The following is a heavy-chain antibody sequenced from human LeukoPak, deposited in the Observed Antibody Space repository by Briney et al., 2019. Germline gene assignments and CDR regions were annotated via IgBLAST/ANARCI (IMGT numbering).Heavy chain of an antibody. CDR2: IIPIFGTA. Sequence: ASVKVSCKASGGTFSSYAISWVRQAPGQGLEWMGGIIPIFGTANYAQKFQGRVTITADESTSTAHMELSSLRSEDTAVYYCARDRSKLWFGEFPRGHFDYWGQGTLVTVSS. CDR1: GGTFSSYA. J-gene: IGHJ4*02. V-gene: IGHV1-69*13. CDR3: ARDRSKLWFGEFPRGHFDY. D-gene: IGHD3-10*01.